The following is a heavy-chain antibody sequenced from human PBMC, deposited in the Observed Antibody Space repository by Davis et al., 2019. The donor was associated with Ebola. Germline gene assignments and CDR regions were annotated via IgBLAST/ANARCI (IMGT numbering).Heavy chain of an antibody. D-gene: IGHD3-9*01. CDR1: GFRFSDYY. J-gene: IGHJ6*02. CDR2: ISSSGSTI. CDR3: ARDDILTDVLYYYYYGMDV. Sequence: PSETLSLTCAASGFRFSDYYMSWIRQAPGKGLEWVSYISSSGSTIYYADSVKGRFTISRDNAKNSLYLQMNSLRAEDTAVYYCARDDILTDVLYYYYYGMDVWGQGTTVTVSS. V-gene: IGHV3-11*01.